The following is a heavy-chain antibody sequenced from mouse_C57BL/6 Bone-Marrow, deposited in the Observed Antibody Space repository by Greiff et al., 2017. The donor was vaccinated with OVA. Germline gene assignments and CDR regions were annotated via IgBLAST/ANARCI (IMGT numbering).Heavy chain of an antibody. CDR2: INPNNGGT. CDR1: GYTFTDYN. Sequence: VQLQQSGPELVKPGASVKIPCKASGYTFTDYNMDWVKQSHGKSLEWIGDINPNNGGTIYNQKFKGKATLTVDKSSSTAYMELRSLTSEDTAVYYCARDYYGSSYRYFDVWGTGTTVTGSS. J-gene: IGHJ1*03. D-gene: IGHD1-1*01. CDR3: ARDYYGSSYRYFDV. V-gene: IGHV1-18*01.